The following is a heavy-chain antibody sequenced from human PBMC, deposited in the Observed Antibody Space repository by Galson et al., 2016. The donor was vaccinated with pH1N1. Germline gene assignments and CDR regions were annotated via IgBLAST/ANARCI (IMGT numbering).Heavy chain of an antibody. CDR1: FSSYW. J-gene: IGHJ4*02. V-gene: IGHV5-51*01. Sequence: FSSYWVAWVRQMPGKGLEWMAIMYPDDSDIKYSPSFEGQVTISADKSISTAYLQWSSLKASDTAMYYCARYSGSFFFDYWGQGALVTVSS. D-gene: IGHD1-26*01. CDR3: ARYSGSFFFDY. CDR2: MYPDDSDI.